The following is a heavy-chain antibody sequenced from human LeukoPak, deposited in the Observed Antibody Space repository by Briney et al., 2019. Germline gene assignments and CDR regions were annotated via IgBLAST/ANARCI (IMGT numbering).Heavy chain of an antibody. D-gene: IGHD3-9*01. J-gene: IGHJ6*02. Sequence: GRSLRLSCAASGFTFSSYAMHWVRQAPGKGLEWVSAISGSGGSTYYADSVKGRFTISRDNSKNTLYLQMNSLRAEDTAVYYCAKSQDDDVLRYFDWLLLYGMDVWGQGTLVTVSS. CDR1: GFTFSSYA. V-gene: IGHV3-23*01. CDR3: AKSQDDDVLRYFDWLLLYGMDV. CDR2: ISGSGGST.